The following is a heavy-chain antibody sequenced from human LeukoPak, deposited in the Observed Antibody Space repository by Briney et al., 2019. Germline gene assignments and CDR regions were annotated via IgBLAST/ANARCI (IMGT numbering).Heavy chain of an antibody. CDR2: FDPEDGET. CDR1: GYTLTELS. CDR3: ARESAADTPFDY. D-gene: IGHD2-15*01. V-gene: IGHV1-24*01. J-gene: IGHJ4*02. Sequence: ASVKVSCKVSGYTLTELSMHWVRQAPGKGLEWMGGFDPEDGETLHTQKFQGRVTMTEDTSTDTAYMELSSLRSEDTAVYYCARESAADTPFDYWGQGTLVTVSS.